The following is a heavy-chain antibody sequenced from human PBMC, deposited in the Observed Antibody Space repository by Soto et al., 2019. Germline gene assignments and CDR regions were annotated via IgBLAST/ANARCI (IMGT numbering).Heavy chain of an antibody. J-gene: IGHJ4*02. CDR2: ISYDGSNK. CDR1: GFTFSSYG. V-gene: IGHV3-30*18. D-gene: IGHD6-6*01. CDR3: AKSSRPRSYYFDY. Sequence: GGSLRLSCAASGFTFSSYGMHWVRQAPGKGLEWVAVISYDGSNKYYADSVKGRFTISRDNSKNTLYLQMNSLRAEDTAVYYCAKSSRPRSYYFDYWGQGTLVTVSS.